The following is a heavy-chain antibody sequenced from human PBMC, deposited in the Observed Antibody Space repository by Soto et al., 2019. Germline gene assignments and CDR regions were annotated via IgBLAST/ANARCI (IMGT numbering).Heavy chain of an antibody. Sequence: PSETLSLTCTVSGGSISSGDYYWSWIRQPPGKGLEWIGYIYYSGSTYYNPSLKSRVTISVDTSKNQFSLKLSSVTAADTAVYYCARDRDGRGYASVRGNWFDPWGQGTLVTVSS. J-gene: IGHJ5*02. V-gene: IGHV4-30-4*01. CDR3: ARDRDGRGYASVRGNWFDP. D-gene: IGHD5-12*01. CDR1: GGSISSGDYY. CDR2: IYYSGST.